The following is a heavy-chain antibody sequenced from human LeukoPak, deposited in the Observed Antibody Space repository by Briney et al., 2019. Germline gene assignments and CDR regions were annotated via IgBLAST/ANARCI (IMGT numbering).Heavy chain of an antibody. V-gene: IGHV4-34*01. Sequence: SETLSLTCAVYGGSFSGHYWSWIRQPPGKGLEWIGEINHSGSTNYNPPLKSRVTISVDTSKNQFSLKLSSVTAAGTAVYYCARGGDIVVVPAARRPVYMDVWGKGTTVTVSS. J-gene: IGHJ6*03. CDR1: GGSFSGHY. CDR3: ARGGDIVVVPAARRPVYMDV. D-gene: IGHD2-2*01. CDR2: INHSGST.